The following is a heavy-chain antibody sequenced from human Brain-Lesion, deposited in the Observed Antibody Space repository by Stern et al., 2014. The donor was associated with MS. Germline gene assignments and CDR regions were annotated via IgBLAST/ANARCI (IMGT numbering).Heavy chain of an antibody. V-gene: IGHV3-74*02. Sequence: EVQLVESGGGLVQPGGSRSLPGAASGFTFGNTWMHWVRKAPGRGLVWVSRVNNDGRRTSYADSVKGRFTMSRDNAKNTLYLQMNSLRVEDTAIYYCARGERWFDSWGQGTLVTVSS. CDR1: GFTFGNTW. D-gene: IGHD3-10*01. CDR3: ARGERWFDS. CDR2: VNNDGRRT. J-gene: IGHJ5*01.